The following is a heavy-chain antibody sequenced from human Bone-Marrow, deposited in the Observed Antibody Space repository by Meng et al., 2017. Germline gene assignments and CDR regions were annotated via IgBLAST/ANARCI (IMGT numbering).Heavy chain of an antibody. V-gene: IGHV1-69*13. CDR2: IIPIFGTA. D-gene: IGHD6-6*01. CDR3: ARADLAARRPFDY. J-gene: IGHJ4*02. Sequence: SVKVSCKASGGTFSSYAISWVRQAPGQGLEWMGGIIPIFGTANYAQKFQGRVAITADESTSTAYMELSSLRSEDTAVYYGARADLAARRPFDYWGQGTLVTVSS. CDR1: GGTFSSYA.